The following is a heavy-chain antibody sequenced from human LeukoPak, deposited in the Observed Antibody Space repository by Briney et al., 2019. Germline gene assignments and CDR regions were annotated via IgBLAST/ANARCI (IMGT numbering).Heavy chain of an antibody. D-gene: IGHD1-26*01. Sequence: GGSLRLSCAASGFTIGGFAMTWVRQAPGKGLEWVSAIGGSRGNTYYADSVRGRFTISRDNSKNSLYLQMNSLGAEDTAVYYCAKDLGRYRNNYFDYWGQGTLVTVSS. V-gene: IGHV3-23*01. CDR2: IGGSRGNT. CDR1: GFTIGGFA. CDR3: AKDLGRYRNNYFDY. J-gene: IGHJ4*02.